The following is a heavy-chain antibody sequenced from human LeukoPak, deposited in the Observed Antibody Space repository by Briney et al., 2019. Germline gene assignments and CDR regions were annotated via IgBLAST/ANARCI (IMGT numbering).Heavy chain of an antibody. CDR2: IWYDGSNK. D-gene: IGHD4-17*01. J-gene: IGHJ4*02. Sequence: GGSLRLSCAASGFTFSSYGMHWVRQAPGKGLEWVAVIWYDGSNKYYADSVKGRFTISRDNSKNTLYLQMNSLRAEDTAVYYCAREPGNNGDLDYWGQGTLVTVSS. CDR1: GFTFSSYG. CDR3: AREPGNNGDLDY. V-gene: IGHV3-33*01.